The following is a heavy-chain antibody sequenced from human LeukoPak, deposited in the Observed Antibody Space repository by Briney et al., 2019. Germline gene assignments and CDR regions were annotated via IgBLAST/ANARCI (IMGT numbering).Heavy chain of an antibody. J-gene: IGHJ4*02. CDR2: IYYSGST. V-gene: IGHV4-59*01. Sequence: SETLSLTCTVSGGSISSYYWSWIRQPPGKGLEWIGYIYYSGSTNYNPSLKSRVTTSVDTSKNQFSLKLSSVTAADTAVYYCARQTYGSGSYRFDYWGQGTLVTVSS. CDR3: ARQTYGSGSYRFDY. CDR1: GGSISSYY. D-gene: IGHD3-10*01.